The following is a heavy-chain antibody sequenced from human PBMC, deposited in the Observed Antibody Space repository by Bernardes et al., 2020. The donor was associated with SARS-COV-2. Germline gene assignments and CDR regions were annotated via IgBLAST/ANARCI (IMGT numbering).Heavy chain of an antibody. Sequence: GSLRLSCVASGFTFSSYGMHWVRQSPGKGLEWVAVIWYDGSNKYYADSVKGRFTITRDNSKNTLYLQMNSLRAEDTAVYYCARVRGLAGTGNINWYFDLWGRGTLVTVSS. CDR2: IWYDGSNK. CDR1: GFTFSSYG. J-gene: IGHJ2*01. CDR3: ARVRGLAGTGNINWYFDL. V-gene: IGHV3-33*08. D-gene: IGHD6-13*01.